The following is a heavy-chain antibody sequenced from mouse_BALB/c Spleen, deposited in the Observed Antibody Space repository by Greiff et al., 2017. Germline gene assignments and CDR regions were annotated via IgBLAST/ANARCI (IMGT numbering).Heavy chain of an antibody. D-gene: IGHD4-1*01. CDR2: IDPENGNT. CDR1: GFNIKDYY. J-gene: IGHJ4*01. CDR3: ARGGTEGNAMDY. V-gene: IGHV14-1*02. Sequence: EVQLQQSGAELVRPGALVKLSCKASGFNIKDYYMHWVKQRPEQGLEWIGWIDPENGNTIYDPKFQGKASITADTSSNTAYLQLSSLTSEDTAVYYCARGGTEGNAMDYWGQGTSVTVSS.